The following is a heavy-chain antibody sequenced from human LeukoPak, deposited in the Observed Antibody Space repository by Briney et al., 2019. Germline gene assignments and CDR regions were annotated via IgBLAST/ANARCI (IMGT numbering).Heavy chain of an antibody. CDR1: GGTFISYA. J-gene: IGHJ4*02. CDR3: ARDRIGSSGWFDY. V-gene: IGHV1-69*13. Sequence: SVKVSCKASGGTFISYAISWVRQAPGQGLEWMGGIIPIFGTANYAQKFQGRVTITADESTSTAYMELSNLRSEDTAVYYCARDRIGSSGWFDYWGQGTLVTVSS. D-gene: IGHD6-19*01. CDR2: IIPIFGTA.